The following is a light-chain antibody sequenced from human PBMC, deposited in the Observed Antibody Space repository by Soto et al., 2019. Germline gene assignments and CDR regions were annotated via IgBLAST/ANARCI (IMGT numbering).Light chain of an antibody. CDR1: HILLHSNGYNY. Sequence: DIVMTQSPRSLPVTPVEAASSSGSSSHILLHSNGYNYLDWYLQKPGQSPQLLIYLGSNRASGVPDRFSGSGSGTDFTLKISRVEAEDVGVYYCMQALQTPLTFGGGTKVDI. CDR2: LGS. J-gene: IGKJ4*01. CDR3: MQALQTPLT. V-gene: IGKV2-28*01.